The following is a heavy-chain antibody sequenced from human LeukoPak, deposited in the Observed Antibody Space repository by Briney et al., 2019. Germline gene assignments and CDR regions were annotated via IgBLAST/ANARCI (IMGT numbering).Heavy chain of an antibody. CDR1: GFTFSSYW. CDR2: IWYDGSSK. Sequence: GGSLRLSCAASGFTFSSYWMHWVRQAPGKGLEWVAVIWYDGSSKYYADSVKGRFTISRDNSKNTLYLQMNSLRAEDTAVYYCARGGGAGRRGLWSESYYYYGMDVWGQGTTVTVSS. J-gene: IGHJ6*02. V-gene: IGHV3-33*08. CDR3: ARGGGAGRRGLWSESYYYYGMDV. D-gene: IGHD3-3*01.